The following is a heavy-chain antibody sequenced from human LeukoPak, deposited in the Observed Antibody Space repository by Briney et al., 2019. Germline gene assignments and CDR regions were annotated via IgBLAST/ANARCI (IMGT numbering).Heavy chain of an antibody. CDR1: GYTFTGYY. V-gene: IGHV1-2*02. J-gene: IGHJ4*02. D-gene: IGHD3-22*01. Sequence: ASVKDSCKASGYTFTGYYMHWVRQAPGQGLEWMGWINPNSGGTNYAQKFQGRVTMTRDTSISTAYMELSRLRSDDTAVYYCARNYYETYYFDYWGQGTLVTVSS. CDR3: ARNYYETYYFDY. CDR2: INPNSGGT.